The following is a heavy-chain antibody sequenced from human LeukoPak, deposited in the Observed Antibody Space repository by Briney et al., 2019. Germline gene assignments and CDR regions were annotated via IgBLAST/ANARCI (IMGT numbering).Heavy chain of an antibody. D-gene: IGHD5-24*01. J-gene: IGHJ4*02. CDR1: GFTFSDYA. V-gene: IGHV3-23*01. CDR3: AKGGDGYNYYFDY. CDR2: ISGSGGSI. Sequence: GSLRLSCTASGFTFSDYAMSWVRPAPGKGLEWVSGISGSGGSIRYADSVKGRFIISRDNSKNTLYLQMNSLRAEDTAVYYCAKGGDGYNYYFDYWGQETLVTVSS.